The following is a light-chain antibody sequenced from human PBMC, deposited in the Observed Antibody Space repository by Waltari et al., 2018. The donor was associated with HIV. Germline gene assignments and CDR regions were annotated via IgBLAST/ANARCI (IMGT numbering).Light chain of an antibody. CDR2: DVT. J-gene: IGLJ3*02. V-gene: IGLV2-11*01. Sequence: QSALPQPRSVSGSAAQSVTISCTGTSSDVGGYNYVPWYQQNPGKAPKFIIYDVTKRPSGVPDRVSGSKSGNTASLTISGLQAEDEADYYCCSYAGNYPVLFGGGTKLTVL. CDR3: CSYAGNYPVL. CDR1: SSDVGGYNY.